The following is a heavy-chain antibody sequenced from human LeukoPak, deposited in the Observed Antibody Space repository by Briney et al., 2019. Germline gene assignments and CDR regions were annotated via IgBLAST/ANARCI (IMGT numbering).Heavy chain of an antibody. J-gene: IGHJ6*04. D-gene: IGHD3-10*01. CDR1: GGTFSSYA. CDR2: IIPIFGTA. V-gene: IGHV1-69*01. Sequence: GSSVKVSCKASGGTFSSYAISWVRQAPGQGLEWMGGIIPIFGTANHAQKFQGRVTITADESTSTAYMELSSLRSEDTAVYYCARGGSYYGSGSYRLMDVWGKGTTVTVSS. CDR3: ARGGSYYGSGSYRLMDV.